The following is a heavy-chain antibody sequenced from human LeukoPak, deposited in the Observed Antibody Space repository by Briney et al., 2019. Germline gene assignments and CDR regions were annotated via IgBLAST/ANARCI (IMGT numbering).Heavy chain of an antibody. CDR2: IYTSGST. D-gene: IGHD3-10*01. CDR3: ARDGLGDYYMDV. J-gene: IGHJ6*03. V-gene: IGHV4-4*07. Sequence: SETLSLTCAVSGGSLSGYYWSWIRQPAGKGLEWIGRIYTSGSTNYNLSLKSRVTMSVDTSKNQFSLKLSSVTAADTAVYYCARDGLGDYYMDVWGKGTTVTISS. CDR1: GGSLSGYY.